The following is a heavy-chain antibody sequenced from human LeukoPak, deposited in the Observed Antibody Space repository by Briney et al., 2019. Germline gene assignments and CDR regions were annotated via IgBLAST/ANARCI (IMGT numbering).Heavy chain of an antibody. CDR2: IYYSGST. Sequence: PSETLSLTCTVSGGSISSYYWSWIRRPAGKGLEWIGYIYYSGSTNYNPSLKSRVTISVDTSKNQFSLKLSSVTAADTAVYYCARDLGYYGSGSYFSWFDPWGQGTLVTVSS. J-gene: IGHJ5*02. D-gene: IGHD3-10*01. CDR1: GGSISSYY. CDR3: ARDLGYYGSGSYFSWFDP. V-gene: IGHV4-59*12.